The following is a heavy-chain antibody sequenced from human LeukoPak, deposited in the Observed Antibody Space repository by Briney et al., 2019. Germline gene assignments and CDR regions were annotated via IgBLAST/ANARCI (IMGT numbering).Heavy chain of an antibody. J-gene: IGHJ4*02. V-gene: IGHV3-33*01. CDR3: VREGTSGNGDGHNSYDY. CDR1: GFTFSHFG. D-gene: IGHD5-24*01. Sequence: GGSLRLSCAATGFTFSHFGMHWVRQAPGKGLEWVAVIWYNGRNQYYRDSVKGRFTISRDNFKNTLHLQMNSLRVEDTAMYYCVREGTSGNGDGHNSYDYWGQGTLVTVSS. CDR2: IWYNGRNQ.